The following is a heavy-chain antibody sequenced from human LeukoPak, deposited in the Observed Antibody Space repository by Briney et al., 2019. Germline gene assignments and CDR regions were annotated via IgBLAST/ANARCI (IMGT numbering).Heavy chain of an antibody. CDR1: GFSLSTSGMC. CDR3: PLHSSGWDFDY. Sequence: RESGPTLVNPTQTLTLTCTFSGFSLSTSGMCVSWIRQPPGKALEWLARIDWDDDKYYSTSLKTRLTISKDTSKNQVVLTMTNMDPVDTATDYCPLHSSGWDFDYWGQGTLVTVSS. J-gene: IGHJ4*02. CDR2: IDWDDDK. D-gene: IGHD6-25*01. V-gene: IGHV2-70*11.